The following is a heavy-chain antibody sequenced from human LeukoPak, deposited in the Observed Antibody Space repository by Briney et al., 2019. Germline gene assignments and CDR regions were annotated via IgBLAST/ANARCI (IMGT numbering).Heavy chain of an antibody. CDR2: ISSDGDKK. CDR1: GFTFSSYA. Sequence: GGSLRLSCAVSGFTFSSYAVYWGRQAPGTGVEWVAAISSDGDKKKYSNSVKDRFTISRDNTRSTLYLQITSRRAQVPAVYCCARDQPSGLGSRQFDHWGQGTLVTVS. D-gene: IGHD3-10*01. V-gene: IGHV3-30*04. CDR3: ARDQPSGLGSRQFDH. J-gene: IGHJ4*02.